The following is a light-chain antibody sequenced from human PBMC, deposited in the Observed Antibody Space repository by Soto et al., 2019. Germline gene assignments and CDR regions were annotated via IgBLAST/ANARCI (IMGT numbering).Light chain of an antibody. CDR3: SAYTARSTLV. V-gene: IGLV2-14*01. Sequence: QSALTQPASVSVSPGQSITISCTGTSSDVGGYNYVSWYQQHPGKAPKLMIYEVSNRPSGVSHRFSGSKSGNMASLTVSGLQTEDEGDYYCSAYTARSTLVFGGGTKVTVL. CDR1: SSDVGGYNY. CDR2: EVS. J-gene: IGLJ3*02.